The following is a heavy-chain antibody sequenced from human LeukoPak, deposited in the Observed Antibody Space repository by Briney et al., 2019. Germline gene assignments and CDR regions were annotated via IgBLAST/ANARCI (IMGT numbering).Heavy chain of an antibody. CDR1: GGSVSSGTYY. D-gene: IGHD2-2*01. J-gene: IGHJ6*02. CDR2: IYYTGSA. CDR3: ARCIVVIPVVRGGGYYGMDV. Sequence: SETLSLTCTVSGGSVSSGTYYWSWIRQPPGKALEWIGYIYYTGSATYSPSLKSRVTISVDTSKNQFSLKLSSVTAADTAVYYCARCIVVIPVVRGGGYYGMDVWGQGTTVTVSS. V-gene: IGHV4-61*01.